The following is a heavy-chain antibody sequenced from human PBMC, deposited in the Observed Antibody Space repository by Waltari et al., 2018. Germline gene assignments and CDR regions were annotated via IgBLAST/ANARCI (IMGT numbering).Heavy chain of an antibody. CDR1: GYSISSGYY. V-gene: IGHV4-38-2*01. CDR2: IYHSGST. Sequence: QVQLQESGPGLVKPSETLSLTCAVSGYSISSGYYWGCIRQPPGKGLEWIGSIYHSGSTYYNPSLKSRVTISVDTSKNQFSLKLSSVTAADTAVYYCARGVDCSGGSCYGVPDYWGQGTLVTVSS. D-gene: IGHD2-15*01. J-gene: IGHJ4*02. CDR3: ARGVDCSGGSCYGVPDY.